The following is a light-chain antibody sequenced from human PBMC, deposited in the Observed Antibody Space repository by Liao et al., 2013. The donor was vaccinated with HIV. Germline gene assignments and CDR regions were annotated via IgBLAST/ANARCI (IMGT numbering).Light chain of an antibody. J-gene: IGLJ2*01. V-gene: IGLV3-1*01. CDR3: QVWESSSDYAV. CDR1: LLGDKF. Sequence: SYELTQPPSVSVSPGQTASISCSGDLLGDKFASWYQQKPGQSPVLVLYQDTRRPSGIPERFSGSNSGNTATLTISATQEMDEADYYCQVWESSSDYAVFGGGTKLTRL. CDR2: QDT.